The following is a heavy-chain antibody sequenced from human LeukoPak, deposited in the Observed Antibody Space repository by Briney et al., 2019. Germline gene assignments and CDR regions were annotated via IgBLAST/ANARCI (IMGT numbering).Heavy chain of an antibody. J-gene: IGHJ4*02. CDR1: GGSFSGYY. D-gene: IGHD3-22*01. V-gene: IGHV4-34*01. CDR2: INHSGST. CDR3: AREDSADSSGYYFYY. Sequence: SETLSLTCAVYGGSFSGYYWSWIRQPPGKGLEWIGEINHSGSTNYNPSLKSRVTISVDTSKNRFSLKLSSVTAADTAVYYCAREDSADSSGYYFYYWGQGTLVTVSS.